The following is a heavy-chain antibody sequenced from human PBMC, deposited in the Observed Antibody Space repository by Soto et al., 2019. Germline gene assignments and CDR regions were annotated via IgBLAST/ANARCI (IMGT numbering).Heavy chain of an antibody. CDR2: IRSKANNYPT. CDR1: GFTFSGSA. CDR3: TSPFRTGAGGEGREY. Sequence: EVQLLESGGGLVQPGGSLKLSCAASGFTFSGSAMHWVRQASGQGLAWVGRIRSKANNYPTAYAASVKGRFTISREDSKKTAYLQMNSLNSEDTAVYYCTSPFRTGAGGEGREYWGQGTLVTVS. D-gene: IGHD6-13*01. J-gene: IGHJ4*02. V-gene: IGHV3-73*02.